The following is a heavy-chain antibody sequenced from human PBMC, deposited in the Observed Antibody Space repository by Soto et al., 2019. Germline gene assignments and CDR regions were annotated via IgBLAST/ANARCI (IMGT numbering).Heavy chain of an antibody. CDR1: GGTFSSYA. D-gene: IGHD3-3*01. CDR2: IIPIFGTA. V-gene: IGHV1-69*13. CDR3: ARDDYDFWSGYYAEALN. Sequence: ASVKVSCKASGGTFSSYAISWVRQAPGQGLEWMGGIIPIFGTANYAQKFQGRVTITADESTSTAYMELSSLRSEDTAVYYCARDDYDFWSGYYAEALNWGQGTLVTVSS. J-gene: IGHJ4*02.